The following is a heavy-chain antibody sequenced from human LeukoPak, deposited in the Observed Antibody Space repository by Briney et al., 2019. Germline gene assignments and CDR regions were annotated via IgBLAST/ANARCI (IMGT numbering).Heavy chain of an antibody. CDR2: IYYSGST. Sequence: SETLSLTCTVSGGSISSYYWSWIRQPPGKGLEWIGYIYYSGSTNYNPSLKSRVTISVDTSKNQFSLKLSSVTAADTAVYYCARSIEWLALDYWGQGTLVTVSS. J-gene: IGHJ4*02. D-gene: IGHD6-19*01. CDR1: GGSISSYY. V-gene: IGHV4-59*01. CDR3: ARSIEWLALDY.